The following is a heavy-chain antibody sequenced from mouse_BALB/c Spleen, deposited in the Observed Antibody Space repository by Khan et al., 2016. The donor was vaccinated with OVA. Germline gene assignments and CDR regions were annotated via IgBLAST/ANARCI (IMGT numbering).Heavy chain of an antibody. CDR3: ARQPYYHYNIMDY. CDR2: IWNDGTT. CDR1: GFSLTNYG. J-gene: IGHJ4*01. V-gene: IGHV2-6-1*01. D-gene: IGHD2-10*01. Sequence: QVQLQQPGPVLAAPSQSLSITCTISGFSLTNYGVHWVRQPPGKGLEWLVVIWNDGTTTYNSALKSRLTITKDNSQSQVLLKMNSLQTDDTAIYFCARQPYYHYNIMDYWGQGTSVTVSS.